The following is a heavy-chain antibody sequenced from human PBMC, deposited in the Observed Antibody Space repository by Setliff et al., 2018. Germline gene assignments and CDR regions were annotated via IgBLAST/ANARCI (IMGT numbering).Heavy chain of an antibody. D-gene: IGHD6-6*01. CDR2: TIPMFGTT. CDR1: GATFSSHG. Sequence: SVKVSCKASGATFSSHGISWVRQAPGQGLEWMGGTIPMFGTTEYAQKFQGRLTIITGESTNTAFMQLSSLRSDDTAVYYCVREGVDRRSSTDYRYYMDVWGKGTTVTVSS. J-gene: IGHJ6*03. CDR3: VREGVDRRSSTDYRYYMDV. V-gene: IGHV1-69*05.